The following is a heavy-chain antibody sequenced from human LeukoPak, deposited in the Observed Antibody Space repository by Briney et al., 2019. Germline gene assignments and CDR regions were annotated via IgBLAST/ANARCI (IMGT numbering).Heavy chain of an antibody. CDR1: GYTFTGHY. CDR2: INPSGGGT. CDR3: ARGLAAAGSGVFDY. Sequence: ASVKVSCRASGYTFTGHYMHWVRQAPGQGLEWMGIINPSGGGTSYAQKFQGRVTMTSDMSTSTVYMELSSLRSEDTAVYYCARGLAAAGSGVFDYWGQGTLVTVSS. D-gene: IGHD6-13*01. J-gene: IGHJ4*02. V-gene: IGHV1-46*01.